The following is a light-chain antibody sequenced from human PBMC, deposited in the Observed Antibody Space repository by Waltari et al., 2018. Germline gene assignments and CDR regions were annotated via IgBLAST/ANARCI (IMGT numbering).Light chain of an antibody. CDR2: ENN. CDR3: GTWDSSLSAEVV. V-gene: IGLV1-51*02. CDR1: SPNIWNNY. J-gene: IGLJ2*01. Sequence: QSVLTQPPSVSAAPGQKVTISCSGSSPNIWNNYVSWYQQLPGTAPKLLIYENNKRPSGIPDRFSGSKSGTSATLGITGLQTGDEADYYCGTWDSSLSAEVVFGGGTKLTVL.